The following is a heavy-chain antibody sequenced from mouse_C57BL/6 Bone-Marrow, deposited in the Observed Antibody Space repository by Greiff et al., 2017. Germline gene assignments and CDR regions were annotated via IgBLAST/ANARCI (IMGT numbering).Heavy chain of an antibody. CDR3: GVFYYYGSSYGFFAY. CDR2: IYPRSGNT. CDR1: GYTFTSYG. Sequence: QVQLQQFGAELARPGASVKLSCKASGYTFTSYGISWVKQRTGQGLEWIGEIYPRSGNTYYNEKFKGKATLTADKSSSTAYMELRSLTSEDSAVYFCGVFYYYGSSYGFFAYWGQGTLVTVSA. J-gene: IGHJ3*01. V-gene: IGHV1-81*01. D-gene: IGHD1-1*01.